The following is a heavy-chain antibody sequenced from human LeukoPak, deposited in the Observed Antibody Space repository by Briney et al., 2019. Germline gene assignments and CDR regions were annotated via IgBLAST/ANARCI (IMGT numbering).Heavy chain of an antibody. CDR1: GYTFTSYY. J-gene: IGHJ6*02. CDR2: INPSGGST. Sequence: GASVKVSCKASGYTFTSYYMHWVRQAPGQGLEWMGIINPSGGSTTYAQKFQGRVTMTRDTSISTAYMDLARLTSDDTAVYYCARGFRSEHNHYYYYYGMDLWGQGTTVTVSS. D-gene: IGHD3-3*01. V-gene: IGHV1-46*01. CDR3: ARGFRSEHNHYYYYYGMDL.